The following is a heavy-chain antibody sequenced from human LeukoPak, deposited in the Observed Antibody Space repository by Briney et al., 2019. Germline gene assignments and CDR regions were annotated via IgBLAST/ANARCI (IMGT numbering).Heavy chain of an antibody. D-gene: IGHD5-24*01. Sequence: HPGRSLRLSCAASGFIFRGYCLHWVRQTPGKGLDWIAVISGEGNKEYYADSVKGRFTISRDSAKNTLYLQMNSLRFEDTAVYYCVRAQDGYNSLYFDYWGQGALVTVSS. CDR3: VRAQDGYNSLYFDY. CDR2: ISGEGNKE. J-gene: IGHJ4*02. V-gene: IGHV3-30*03. CDR1: GFIFRGYC.